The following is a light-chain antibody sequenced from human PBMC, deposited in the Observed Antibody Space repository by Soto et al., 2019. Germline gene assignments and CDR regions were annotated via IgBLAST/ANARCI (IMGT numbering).Light chain of an antibody. CDR2: GAS. J-gene: IGKJ1*01. V-gene: IGKV3-20*01. CDR3: QQLGT. CDR1: QSVSSSY. Sequence: ERVMTQSPATLSVSPGERATFSCRASQSVSSSYLAWYQQKPGQAPRLLIHGASSRATGIPDRFSGSGSGTDFTLTISRLEPEDFAVYYCQQLGTFGQGTKV.